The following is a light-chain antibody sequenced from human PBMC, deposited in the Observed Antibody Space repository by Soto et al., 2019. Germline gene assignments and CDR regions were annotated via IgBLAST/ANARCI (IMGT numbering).Light chain of an antibody. Sequence: QSALTQPRSVSKSPGQSVTISCTGTSSDVGGYNYVSWYRQHPGKAPKLMIYDVSKRPSGVPDRFSGSKSGNTASLTISGLQAEDEADYYCCSYAGSYTGVFGGGTKLTVL. CDR2: DVS. J-gene: IGLJ3*02. CDR3: CSYAGSYTGV. V-gene: IGLV2-11*01. CDR1: SSDVGGYNY.